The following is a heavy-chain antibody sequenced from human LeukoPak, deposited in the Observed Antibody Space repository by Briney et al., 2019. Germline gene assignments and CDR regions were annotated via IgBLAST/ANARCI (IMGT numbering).Heavy chain of an antibody. CDR1: DGSITNYD. Sequence: SETLSLTCTVSDGSITNYDWSWVRQPPGKGLEFIGHVHYSGTANYNPSLRSRVTISIATSKKHFFLKLKSVTAADTAVYYCARGYGDFRVEGRYFHSWGQGTLVTVSS. V-gene: IGHV4-59*01. D-gene: IGHD4-17*01. J-gene: IGHJ4*02. CDR3: ARGYGDFRVEGRYFHS. CDR2: VHYSGTA.